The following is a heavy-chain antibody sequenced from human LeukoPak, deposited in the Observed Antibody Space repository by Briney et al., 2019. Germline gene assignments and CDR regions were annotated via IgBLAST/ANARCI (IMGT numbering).Heavy chain of an antibody. D-gene: IGHD6-13*01. CDR3: ARMCSSRAAAGTDAFDI. J-gene: IGHJ3*02. CDR2: IYYSGST. CDR1: GGSISSSSYY. V-gene: IGHV4-39*01. Sequence: SETLSLTCTVSGGSISSSSYYWGWIRQPPWKGLEWIGSIYYSGSTYYNPSLKSRVTISVDTSKNQFSLKLSSVTAADTAVYYCARMCSSRAAAGTDAFDIWGQGTMVTVSS.